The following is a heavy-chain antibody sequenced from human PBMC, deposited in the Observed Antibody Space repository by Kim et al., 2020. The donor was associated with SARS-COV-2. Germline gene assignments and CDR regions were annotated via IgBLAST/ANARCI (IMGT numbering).Heavy chain of an antibody. J-gene: IGHJ4*02. CDR2: ISYDGSNK. V-gene: IGHV3-30*18. Sequence: GGSLRLSCAASGFTFSSYGMHWVRQAPGKGLEWVAVISYDGSNKYYADSVKGRFTISRDNSKNTLYLQMNSLRAEDTAVYYCAKERRGSGWYGGGFGYWGQGTLVTVSS. D-gene: IGHD6-19*01. CDR3: AKERRGSGWYGGGFGY. CDR1: GFTFSSYG.